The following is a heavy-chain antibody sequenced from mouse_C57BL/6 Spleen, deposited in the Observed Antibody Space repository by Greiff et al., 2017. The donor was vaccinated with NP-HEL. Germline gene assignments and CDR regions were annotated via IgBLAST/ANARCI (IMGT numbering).Heavy chain of an antibody. J-gene: IGHJ2*01. D-gene: IGHD2-1*01. CDR1: GYTFTSYW. CDR2: IDPSDSET. V-gene: IGHV1-52*01. Sequence: VQLQQPGAELVRPGSSVKLSCKASGYTFTSYWMHWVKQRPIQGLEWIGNIDPSDSETHYNQKFKDKATLTVDKSSSTAYMQLSSLTSEDSAVYYCARGIYYGNYHWGQGTTLTVSS. CDR3: ARGIYYGNYH.